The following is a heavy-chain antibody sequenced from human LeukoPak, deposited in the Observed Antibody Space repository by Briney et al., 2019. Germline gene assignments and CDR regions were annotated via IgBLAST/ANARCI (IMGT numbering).Heavy chain of an antibody. CDR2: INPSGGST. V-gene: IGHV1-46*01. J-gene: IGHJ4*02. Sequence: ASVKVSCKASGYTFTRYYVDWVRQAPGQGLEWMGVINPSGGSTSYAQEFQGRVTMTRDMSTSTVYMELSSLRSEDTAVYYCARGPDSSGYPFDYWGQGTLVTVSS. D-gene: IGHD3-22*01. CDR1: GYTFTRYY. CDR3: ARGPDSSGYPFDY.